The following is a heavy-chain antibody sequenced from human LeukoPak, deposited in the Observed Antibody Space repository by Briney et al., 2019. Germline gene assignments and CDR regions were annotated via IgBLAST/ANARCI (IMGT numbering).Heavy chain of an antibody. CDR1: GVTVSGYS. D-gene: IGHD3-16*02. Sequence: GGSLRLSCAASGVTVSGYSMNWVRQAPGKGLEWVSSISSSSIYIYYSDSVKGRFTISRDNARNSLFLQMNSLRAEDTAVYYCARDLMGYNYYYMDVWGKGTTVTVSS. CDR2: ISSSSIYI. CDR3: ARDLMGYNYYYMDV. J-gene: IGHJ6*03. V-gene: IGHV3-21*01.